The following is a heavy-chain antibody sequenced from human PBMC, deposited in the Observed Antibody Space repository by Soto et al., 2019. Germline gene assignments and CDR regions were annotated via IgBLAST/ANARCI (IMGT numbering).Heavy chain of an antibody. D-gene: IGHD3-22*01. CDR2: IYPTDSDT. Sequence: EVQLVQSGAEVKKPGMSLRISCSGSGYSFANYWIGWVRQMPGKGLEWMGIIYPTDSDTRYSPSFQGQVTISADKSISTAYLQWNSLKASDTAIYFCARGDTSDYSTATPADNWGQGTLVTVSS. CDR3: ARGDTSDYSTATPADN. V-gene: IGHV5-51*01. CDR1: GYSFANYW. J-gene: IGHJ4*02.